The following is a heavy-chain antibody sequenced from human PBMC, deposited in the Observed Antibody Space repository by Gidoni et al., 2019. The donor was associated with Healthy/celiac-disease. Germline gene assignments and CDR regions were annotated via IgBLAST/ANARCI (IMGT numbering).Heavy chain of an antibody. CDR3: ARGIVVVPAARGFDYFDY. J-gene: IGHJ4*02. CDR1: GCSISSSSYY. CDR2: IYYSGST. D-gene: IGHD2-2*01. Sequence: QLQLQESGPGLVKPSETLSLTCTVSGCSISSSSYYWGWIRQPPGKGLEWIGSIYYSGSTYYNPSLKSRVTISVDTSKNQFSLKLSSVTAADTAVYYCARGIVVVPAARGFDYFDYWGQGTLVTVSS. V-gene: IGHV4-39*01.